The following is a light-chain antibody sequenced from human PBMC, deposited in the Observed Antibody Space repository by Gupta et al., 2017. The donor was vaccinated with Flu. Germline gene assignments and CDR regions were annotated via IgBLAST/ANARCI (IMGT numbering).Light chain of an antibody. V-gene: IGLV3-21*02. CDR3: QVWDRSTDQMV. CDR1: DIGIKS. J-gene: IGLJ2*01. CDR2: DDR. Sequence: GQTARIPCGGSDIGIKSVHWYQQRPGQAPVMVVHDDRDRPSGIPERFSGSNSGNTATLTISRVEAGDEADYYCQVWDRSTDQMVFGGGTKLTVL.